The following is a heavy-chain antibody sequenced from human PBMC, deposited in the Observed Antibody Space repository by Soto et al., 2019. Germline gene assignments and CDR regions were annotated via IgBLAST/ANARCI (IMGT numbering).Heavy chain of an antibody. CDR2: MSYGGDNK. D-gene: IGHD3-22*01. V-gene: IGHV3-30*03. J-gene: IGHJ4*02. CDR1: GFSLSNYG. CDR3: ARGVHTSNYYSSGFDF. Sequence: QVQVVESGGGVVQPGRSLGLACAASGFSLSNYGMHWVRQAPGKGLEWVAAMSYGGDNKYYADSVKGRFSISKDNSKNTLYLQMNSLGAEDTAVYYCARGVHTSNYYSSGFDFWGQGTLVTVSS.